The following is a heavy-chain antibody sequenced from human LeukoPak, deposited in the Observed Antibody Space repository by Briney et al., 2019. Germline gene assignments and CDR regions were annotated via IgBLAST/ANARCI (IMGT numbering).Heavy chain of an antibody. CDR3: AREAVTTPSFDY. Sequence: PGGSLRLTCAASGFTFRSYGMHWVRQAPGKGLEWVAVIWYDGSNKYYADSVKGRFTISRDNSKNTLYLQMNSLRAEDTAVYSCAREAVTTPSFDYWGQGTLVTVSS. CDR2: IWYDGSNK. D-gene: IGHD4-17*01. CDR1: GFTFRSYG. V-gene: IGHV3-33*01. J-gene: IGHJ4*02.